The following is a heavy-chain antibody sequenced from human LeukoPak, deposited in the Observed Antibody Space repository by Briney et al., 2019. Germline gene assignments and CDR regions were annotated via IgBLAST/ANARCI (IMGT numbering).Heavy chain of an antibody. V-gene: IGHV4-4*07. Sequence: LLPCCTASGTFSSRYYCCCIQQPAGKGLEWIGRIFTSGTTNYSPSLKSRVTMSVDTSKNQFSLHLSSVTAADTAVYYCARGKYSSTWTFDYWGQGTLVTVSS. D-gene: IGHD6-13*01. CDR2: IFTSGTT. CDR3: ARGKYSSTWTFDY. J-gene: IGHJ4*02. CDR1: GTFSSRYY.